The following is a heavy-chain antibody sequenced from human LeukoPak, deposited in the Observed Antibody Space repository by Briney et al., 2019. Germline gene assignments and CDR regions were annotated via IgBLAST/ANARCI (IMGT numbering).Heavy chain of an antibody. CDR2: IHWNDHK. CDR1: GFSLSTSGVG. V-gene: IGHV2-5*01. D-gene: IGHD5-18*01. J-gene: IGHJ4*02. CDR3: ARSPGYFIFDY. Sequence: SGPTLVKPTQTLTLTCTFSGFSLSTSGVGVGWIRQPPGKALEWLALIHWNDHKRYSPSLKSRLTITKDTSKNQVVLTMTNMDPVDTATYYCARSPGYFIFDYSGQGTLVTVSS.